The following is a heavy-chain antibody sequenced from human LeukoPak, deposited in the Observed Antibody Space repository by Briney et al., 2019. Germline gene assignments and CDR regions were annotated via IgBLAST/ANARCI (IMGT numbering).Heavy chain of an antibody. CDR1: GFTFDDYA. J-gene: IGHJ4*02. D-gene: IGHD6-19*01. CDR2: ISWNSGSI. Sequence: PGGSLRLSCAASGFTFDDYAMHWVRQAPGKGLEWVSGISWNSGSIGYADSVKGRFTISRDNAKNSLYLQMNSLRAEDTAVYYCARDRAVAYDYWGQGTLVTVSS. V-gene: IGHV3-9*01. CDR3: ARDRAVAYDY.